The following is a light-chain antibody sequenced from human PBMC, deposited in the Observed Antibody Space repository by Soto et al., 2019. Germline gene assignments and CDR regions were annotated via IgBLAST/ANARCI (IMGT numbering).Light chain of an antibody. Sequence: QSVLTPPASVSGSPGQSITISCTGTSSDVGTYKYVSWYQQHPGKAPKLMIYDVSNRPSGVSNRFSGSKSGNTASLTISGLQAEDETDYYCSSYTTSGTYVFGTGTKVTVL. J-gene: IGLJ1*01. CDR2: DVS. CDR1: SSDVGTYKY. V-gene: IGLV2-14*01. CDR3: SSYTTSGTYV.